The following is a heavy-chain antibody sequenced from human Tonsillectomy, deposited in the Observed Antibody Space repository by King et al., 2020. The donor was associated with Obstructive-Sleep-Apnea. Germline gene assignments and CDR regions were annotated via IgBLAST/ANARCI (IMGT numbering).Heavy chain of an antibody. V-gene: IGHV3-48*01. CDR1: GSSFAGYT. CDR2: IDSSGNTI. D-gene: IGHD1-26*01. CDR3: ARDGGRSYDNDY. Sequence: QLVQSGGGLVQPGGSLRLSCVASGSSFAGYTMMWVRQAPGKGLEWLAYIDSSGNTIYYADSVKGRFTVSRDNAKNSLYLQMNSLRAEDTAVYYCARDGGRSYDNDYWGQGTLVTVSS. J-gene: IGHJ4*02.